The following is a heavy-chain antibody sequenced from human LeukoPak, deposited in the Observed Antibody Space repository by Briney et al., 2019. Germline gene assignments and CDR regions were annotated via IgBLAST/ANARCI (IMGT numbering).Heavy chain of an antibody. J-gene: IGHJ5*02. CDR3: ARFSSGSNWFDA. V-gene: IGHV4-59*11. Sequence: SETLSLTCTVSGASISSRFWSWVRQPPGKRPEYIGYMSYSGNTNYNPSLKSRVTISLDTSKNQFSLKLSSLTAADTAVYYCARFSSGSNWFDAWGQGTLVTVSS. CDR1: GASISSRF. CDR2: MSYSGNT.